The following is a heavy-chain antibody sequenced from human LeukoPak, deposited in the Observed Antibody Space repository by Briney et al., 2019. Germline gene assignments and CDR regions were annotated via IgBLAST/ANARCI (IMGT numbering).Heavy chain of an antibody. CDR1: GFTLSSYN. Sequence: GGSLRLSCAASGFTLSSYNMKWVRQAPGKGLEWVSSISYRSSDIEYADSVKGRFTISRDNGKKSLYLQMNSLRAEDTAVYYCAKASSSTRPYYFDYWGQGTLVTVSS. J-gene: IGHJ4*02. D-gene: IGHD6-13*01. CDR3: AKASSSTRPYYFDY. CDR2: ISYRSSDI. V-gene: IGHV3-21*04.